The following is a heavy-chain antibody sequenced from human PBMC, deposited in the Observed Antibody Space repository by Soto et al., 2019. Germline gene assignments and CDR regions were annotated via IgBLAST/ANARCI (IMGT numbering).Heavy chain of an antibody. V-gene: IGHV3-23*01. J-gene: IGHJ4*02. CDR1: GFSFSSYA. Sequence: EVQLLESGGGLVQPGGSLRLSCAPSGFSFSSYAMSWVRQAPGKGLGWVSSISGSGDNTYYADSVKGRFTISRDNSENTLSLQMNSLRAEDTAVYYCAKVRERGYVLGDFDYWGQGTLVTVSS. D-gene: IGHD5-12*01. CDR2: ISGSGDNT. CDR3: AKVRERGYVLGDFDY.